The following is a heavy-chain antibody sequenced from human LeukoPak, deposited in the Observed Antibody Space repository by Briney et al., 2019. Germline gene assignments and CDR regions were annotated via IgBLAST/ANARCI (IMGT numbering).Heavy chain of an antibody. CDR3: AKEWSSFDY. CDR1: GGSISIYK. J-gene: IGHJ4*02. Sequence: PSETLSLTCTVSGGSISIYKWSWIRQPPRKGLEWIGYIYSSGSTNYNPSLKSRLTISVDTSKNRFSLKLSSVTAADTAVYYCAKEWSSFDYWGQGTLVTVSS. V-gene: IGHV4-59*01. D-gene: IGHD3-10*01. CDR2: IYSSGST.